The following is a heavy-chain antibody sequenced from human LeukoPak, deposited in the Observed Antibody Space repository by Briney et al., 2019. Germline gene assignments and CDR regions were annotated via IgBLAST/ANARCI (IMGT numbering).Heavy chain of an antibody. Sequence: SGTLSLTCTVSGGSISSYYWSWIRQPPGKGLEWIGYIYYSGSTSYNPSLESRVTISVDTSKNQFSLKLSSVTAADTAVYYCARAYYHCCGYYSNSFDTWGQGTMVTVSS. J-gene: IGHJ3*02. CDR2: IYYSGST. CDR3: ARAYYHCCGYYSNSFDT. D-gene: IGHD3-22*01. CDR1: GGSISSYY. V-gene: IGHV4-59*01.